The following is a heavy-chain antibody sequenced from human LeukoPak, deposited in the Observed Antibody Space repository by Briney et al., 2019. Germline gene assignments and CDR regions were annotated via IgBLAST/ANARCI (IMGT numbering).Heavy chain of an antibody. J-gene: IGHJ4*02. CDR3: ARGPFGYSYGRGKFDY. V-gene: IGHV4-34*01. D-gene: IGHD5-18*01. CDR2: INHSGST. Sequence: SETLSLTCAVYGGSFSGYYWSWIRQPPGKGLEWIGEINHSGSTNYNPSLKSRVTISVDTSKNQFSLKLSSVTAADTAVYYCARGPFGYSYGRGKFDYWGQGTLVTVSS. CDR1: GGSFSGYY.